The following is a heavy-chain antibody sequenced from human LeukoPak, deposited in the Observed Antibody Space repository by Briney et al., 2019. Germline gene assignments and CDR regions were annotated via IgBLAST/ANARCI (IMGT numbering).Heavy chain of an antibody. CDR1: GGSISSYY. Sequence: KPSETLSLTCTVSGGSISSYYWSWIRQPPGKGLEWIGYIYYSGSTNYNPSLKSRVTISVDTSKNQFSLKLSSVTAADTAVYYCARADRDGYPRWGQETLVTASS. CDR3: ARADRDGYPR. V-gene: IGHV4-59*01. J-gene: IGHJ4*02. CDR2: IYYSGST. D-gene: IGHD5-24*01.